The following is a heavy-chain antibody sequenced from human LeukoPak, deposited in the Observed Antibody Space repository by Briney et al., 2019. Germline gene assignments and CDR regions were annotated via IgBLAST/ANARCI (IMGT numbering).Heavy chain of an antibody. Sequence: SLKVSCKTSGYTFTTYGVSWVRQAPGQGLEWMGWVSGHTGNTNYAERFQGRVTMTTDTSTTTVYMELTSLRSDDTAVYYCARGEVSASLHYFDFWGQGTLVTVS. CDR2: VSGHTGNT. CDR1: GYTFTTYG. J-gene: IGHJ4*02. V-gene: IGHV1-18*01. CDR3: ARGEVSASLHYFDF. D-gene: IGHD2-2*01.